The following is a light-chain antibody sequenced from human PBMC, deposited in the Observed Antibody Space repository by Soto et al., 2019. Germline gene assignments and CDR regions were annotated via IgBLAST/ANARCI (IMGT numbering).Light chain of an antibody. J-gene: IGLJ3*02. V-gene: IGLV2-11*01. CDR2: DIT. CDR3: CSYAGSYTWV. Sequence: QSVLTQPRSVSGSPGQSVTISCTGTSSDVGTYNYVSWYQQHPGKAPKLMIYDITKRPSGVPDRFSGSKSGNTASLTISGLQAEDEAGYYCCSYAGSYTWVFGGGTKLTVL. CDR1: SSDVGTYNY.